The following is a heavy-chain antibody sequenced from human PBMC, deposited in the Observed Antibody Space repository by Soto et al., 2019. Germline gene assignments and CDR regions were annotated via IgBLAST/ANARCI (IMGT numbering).Heavy chain of an antibody. CDR3: ARGRNGSGARSNWFDP. V-gene: IGHV4-30-2*01. CDR1: GGSISSGGYS. Sequence: PSETLSLTCAVSGGSISSGGYSWSWIRQPPGKGLEWIGYIYHSGSTYYNPSLKSRVTISVDRSKNQFSLKLSSVTAADTAVYYCARGRNGSGARSNWFDPWGQGTLVTVSS. D-gene: IGHD3-10*01. J-gene: IGHJ5*02. CDR2: IYHSGST.